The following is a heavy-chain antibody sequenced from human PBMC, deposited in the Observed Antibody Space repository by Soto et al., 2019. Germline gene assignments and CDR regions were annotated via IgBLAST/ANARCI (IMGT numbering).Heavy chain of an antibody. CDR3: AGSYGSGPENCYYGMDV. CDR1: AASISSSAYY. J-gene: IGHJ6*02. Sequence: SETLSLTCTVSAASISSSAYYWGWIRQSPGKGLEWIGSIYYSGRTYYNPSLKSRVTISVDTSKNQFSLKLNSMTAADAAVYYCAGSYGSGPENCYYGMDVWGQGTTVTVSS. V-gene: IGHV4-39*01. CDR2: IYYSGRT. D-gene: IGHD3-10*01.